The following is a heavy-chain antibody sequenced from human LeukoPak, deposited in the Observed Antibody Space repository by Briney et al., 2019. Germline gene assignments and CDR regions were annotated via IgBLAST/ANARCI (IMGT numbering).Heavy chain of an antibody. V-gene: IGHV4-30-2*01. CDR2: IYHSGST. J-gene: IGHJ4*02. CDR1: GGSISSGGYY. CDR3: ARAPAFYSPDY. Sequence: SQTLSLTCTVSGGSISSGGYYWSWIRQPPGKGLEWIGYIYHSGSTYYNPSLKSRVTISVDRSKNQFSLKLSSVTAADTAVYYCARAPAFYSPDYWGQGTLVTVSS. D-gene: IGHD2/OR15-2a*01.